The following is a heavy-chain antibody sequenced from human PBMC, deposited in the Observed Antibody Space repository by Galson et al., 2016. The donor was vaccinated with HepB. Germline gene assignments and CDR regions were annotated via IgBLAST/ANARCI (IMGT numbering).Heavy chain of an antibody. V-gene: IGHV3-23*01. CDR3: ARFSGRYNGDFDY. Sequence: SLRLSCAASGFTFTTSAMSWVRQAPGKGLEWVSAISGSGGGTLYADSVKGRFTISRDNAKNSLYVQMTSLSAEDTAVYYCARFSGRYNGDFDYWGQGTLVTVSS. D-gene: IGHD1-26*01. J-gene: IGHJ4*02. CDR1: GFTFTTSA. CDR2: ISGSGGGT.